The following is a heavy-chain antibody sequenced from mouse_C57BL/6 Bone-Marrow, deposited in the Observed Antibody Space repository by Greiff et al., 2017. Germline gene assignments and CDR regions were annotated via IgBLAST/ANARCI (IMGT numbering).Heavy chain of an antibody. CDR2: IWRGGST. CDR1: GFSLTSYG. V-gene: IGHV2-5*01. J-gene: IGHJ4*01. CDR3: AKNPWHYYAMDY. Sequence: VQLQESGPGLVQPSQSLSITCTVSGFSLTSYGVHWVRQSPGKGLEWLGVIWRGGSTDYNAAFMSRLSITKDNSKIQVFFKMNSLQADDTAIYYCAKNPWHYYAMDYWGQGTSVTVSS.